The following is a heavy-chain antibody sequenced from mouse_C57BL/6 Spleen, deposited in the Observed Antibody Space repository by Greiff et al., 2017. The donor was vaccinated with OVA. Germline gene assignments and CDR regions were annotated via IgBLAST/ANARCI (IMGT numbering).Heavy chain of an antibody. J-gene: IGHJ1*03. V-gene: IGHV1-69*01. CDR2: IDPSDSYT. D-gene: IGHD1-1*01. CDR3: ASKITTVVYWYFDV. CDR1: GYTFTSYW. Sequence: VQLQQPGAELVMPGASVKLSCKASGYTFTSYWMHWVKQRPGQGLEWIGEIDPSDSYTNYNQKFKGKSTLTVYKSSSTAYMQLRSLTSEDSAVYYCASKITTVVYWYFDVWGTEATVTVSS.